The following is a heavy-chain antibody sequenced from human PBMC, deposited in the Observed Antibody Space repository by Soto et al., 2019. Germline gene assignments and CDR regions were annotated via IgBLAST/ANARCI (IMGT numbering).Heavy chain of an antibody. CDR2: INPRDDST. J-gene: IGHJ6*02. D-gene: IGHD3-9*01. CDR1: GYTFTDYY. CDR3: VRGDGLRYFDWLTYGMDV. V-gene: IGHV1-46*01. Sequence: ASVKVSCKASGYTFTDYYVNWVRQAPGQGLEWMGIINPRDDSTGYAQRFQGRVTMTRDTSTSTVYMELRSLRSEDTGVYYFVRGDGLRYFDWLTYGMDVWGQGTTVTVSS.